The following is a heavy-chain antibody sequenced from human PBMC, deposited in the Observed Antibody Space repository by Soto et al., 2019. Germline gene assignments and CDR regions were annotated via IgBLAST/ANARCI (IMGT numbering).Heavy chain of an antibody. D-gene: IGHD6-13*01. J-gene: IGHJ6*02. CDR2: ISSSSSTI. CDR1: GFTFSSYS. V-gene: IGHV3-48*02. CDR3: ARDAQIAAAGYYYYYYGMDV. Sequence: HPGGSLRLSCAASGFTFSSYSMNWVRQAPGKGLEWVSYISSSSSTIYYADSVKGRFTISRDNAKDSLYLQMNSLRDEDTAVYYCARDAQIAAAGYYYYYYGMDVWGQGTTVTVSS.